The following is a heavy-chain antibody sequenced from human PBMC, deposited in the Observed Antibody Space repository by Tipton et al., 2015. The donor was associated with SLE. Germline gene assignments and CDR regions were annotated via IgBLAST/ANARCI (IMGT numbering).Heavy chain of an antibody. V-gene: IGHV3-30*02. CDR1: GFTYSGYA. CDR2: IRADGSNK. CDR3: AGGTGAYFDH. J-gene: IGHJ4*02. Sequence: SGFTYSGYAMHWVRQAPGKGLEWVAFIRADGSNKDYADSVKGRFTISRDNSKNTLYLQMNRLRVEDTAVYYCAGGTGAYFDHWGQGTLVTVFS. D-gene: IGHD3-16*01.